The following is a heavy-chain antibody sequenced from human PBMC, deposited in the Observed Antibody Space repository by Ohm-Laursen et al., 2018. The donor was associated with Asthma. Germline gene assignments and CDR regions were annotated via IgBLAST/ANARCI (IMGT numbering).Heavy chain of an antibody. Sequence: SVKVSCKASGYTFTSYYMHWVRQAPGQELEWMGIINPSGGSTSYAQKFQGRVTMTRDTSTSTVYMELSSLRSEDTAVYYCARETELHHFGYWGQGTLVTVSS. CDR3: ARETELHHFGY. D-gene: IGHD1-26*01. J-gene: IGHJ4*02. V-gene: IGHV1-46*01. CDR1: GYTFTSYY. CDR2: INPSGGST.